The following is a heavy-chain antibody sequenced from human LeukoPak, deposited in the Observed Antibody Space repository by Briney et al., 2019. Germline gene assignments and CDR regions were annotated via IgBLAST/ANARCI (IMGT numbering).Heavy chain of an antibody. CDR1: GFTVSSND. CDR3: ARMTTVTTEGT. D-gene: IGHD4-17*01. J-gene: IGHJ3*01. V-gene: IGHV3-66*01. CDR2: IHIGNST. Sequence: GGSLRLSCAASGFTVSSNDMSWVRQAPGKGLEWVSIIHIGNSTYYADSVKGRFTISRDNSKNTLYLQMNSLRAEDTAVYYCARMTTVTTEGTWGQGTMVTVSS.